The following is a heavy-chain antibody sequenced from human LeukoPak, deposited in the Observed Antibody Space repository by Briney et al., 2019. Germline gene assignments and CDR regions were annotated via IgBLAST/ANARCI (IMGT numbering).Heavy chain of an antibody. V-gene: IGHV3-64*01. Sequence: GGSLRLSCAASGFTFSSYAMHWVRQAPGKGLEYVSAISSNGGSTYYANSVKGRFTISRDNSKNTLYLQMGSLRAEDMAVYYCARGEDSSSWSGLYYYYYYYMDVWGRGTTVTISS. CDR2: ISSNGGST. CDR1: GFTFSSYA. CDR3: ARGEDSSSWSGLYYYYYYYMDV. D-gene: IGHD6-13*01. J-gene: IGHJ6*03.